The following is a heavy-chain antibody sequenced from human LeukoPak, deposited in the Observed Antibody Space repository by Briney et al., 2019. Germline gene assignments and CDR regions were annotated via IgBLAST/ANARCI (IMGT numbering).Heavy chain of an antibody. J-gene: IGHJ4*02. CDR1: GGSISSGGYY. D-gene: IGHD3-9*01. V-gene: IGHV4-30-2*01. CDR3: ARADYDILTGYTFDY. CDR2: IYHSGST. Sequence: PSETLSLTCTVSGGSISSGGYYWSWIRQPPGKGLEWIGYIYHSGSTYYNPSLKSRFTISVDRSKNQFSLKLSSVTAADTAVYYCARADYDILTGYTFDYWGQGTLVTVSS.